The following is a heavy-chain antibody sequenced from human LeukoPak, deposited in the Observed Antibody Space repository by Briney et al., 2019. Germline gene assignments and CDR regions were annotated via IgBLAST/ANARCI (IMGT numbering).Heavy chain of an antibody. V-gene: IGHV3-23*01. CDR2: ISGSGDST. CDR3: ARRSGIAVAGAFDY. D-gene: IGHD6-19*01. J-gene: IGHJ4*02. Sequence: GGSLRLSCAASGFTFSNYAMRWVRQAPGQGLDWVSGISGSGDSTYYADSVKGWFTISRDNSKNTLYLQMNSLRAEDTAVYYCARRSGIAVAGAFDYWGQGTLVTVSS. CDR1: GFTFSNYA.